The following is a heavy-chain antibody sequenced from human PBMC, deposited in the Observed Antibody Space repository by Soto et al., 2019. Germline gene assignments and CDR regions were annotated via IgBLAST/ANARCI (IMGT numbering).Heavy chain of an antibody. Sequence: QLQLQESGPGLVKPSETLSLTCTVSSASISSSSYTWGWIRQPPGKGLEWIGSIYYSGTTYYNPSLNSRVTVSVDSSKHQFSLRGTSVTAADTAVYYCARLHGYCISSSCHGHYAMDVWGQGTTVTVSS. CDR2: IYYSGTT. CDR3: ARLHGYCISSSCHGHYAMDV. CDR1: SASISSSSYT. V-gene: IGHV4-39*01. D-gene: IGHD2-2*01. J-gene: IGHJ6*02.